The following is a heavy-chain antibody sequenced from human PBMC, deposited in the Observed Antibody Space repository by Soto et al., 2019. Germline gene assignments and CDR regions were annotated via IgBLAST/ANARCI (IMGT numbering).Heavy chain of an antibody. CDR1: DDSFRGAEYY. J-gene: IGHJ4*02. V-gene: IGHV4-61*08. Sequence: VLLQESGPRLLRPSETLSLTCTVSDDSFRGAEYYWSWIRQPLAKGPEWIGYTYYNGDTKYNPALRSRVTMSEDTSKNQFSLRLSSVTAADTAVYFCARGPAYINGWRTFDLWGRGILVTVSS. CDR2: TYYNGDT. CDR3: ARGPAYINGWRTFDL. D-gene: IGHD6-19*01.